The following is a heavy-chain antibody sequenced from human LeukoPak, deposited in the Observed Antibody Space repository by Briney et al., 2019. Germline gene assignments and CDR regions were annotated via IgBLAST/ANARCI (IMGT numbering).Heavy chain of an antibody. J-gene: IGHJ4*02. CDR3: ARATPYYYDSSVQFDY. Sequence: GRSLRLSCAASGFTFSSYAMHWVRQAPGKGLEWVAVISYDGSNKYYADSVKGRFTISRDNSKNTLYLQMNSLRAEGTAVYYCARATPYYYDSSVQFDYWGQGTLVTVSS. V-gene: IGHV3-30-3*01. D-gene: IGHD3-22*01. CDR1: GFTFSSYA. CDR2: ISYDGSNK.